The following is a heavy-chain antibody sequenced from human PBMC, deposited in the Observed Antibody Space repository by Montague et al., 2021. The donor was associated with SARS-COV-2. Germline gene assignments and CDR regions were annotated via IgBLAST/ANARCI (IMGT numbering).Heavy chain of an antibody. J-gene: IGHJ6*02. CDR3: AGISKYGYGIYHDGMDV. CDR2: IYYSGST. CDR1: GGSISSYY. V-gene: IGHV4-59*01. D-gene: IGHD5-18*01. Sequence: SETLSLTCTVSGGSISSYYWSWIRQPPGKGLEWIGYIYYSGSTNYNPSLKSRVTISVDTSKNQFSLKLSSVTAADTAVYYCAGISKYGYGIYHDGMDVWGQGTTVTVSS.